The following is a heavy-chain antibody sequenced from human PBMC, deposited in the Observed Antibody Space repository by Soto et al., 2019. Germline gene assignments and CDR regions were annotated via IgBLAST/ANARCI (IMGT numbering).Heavy chain of an antibody. CDR1: GGTFSSYT. Sequence: QVQLVQSGAEVKKPGSSVKVSCKASGGTFSSYTISWVRQAPGQGLEWMGRIIPILGIANYAQKFQGRVTITADKSTSTDYMELSSLRSEDTAVYYCVTVGAAGNLDIWGQGTMVTVSS. CDR2: IIPILGIA. J-gene: IGHJ3*02. CDR3: VTVGAAGNLDI. D-gene: IGHD2-15*01. V-gene: IGHV1-69*02.